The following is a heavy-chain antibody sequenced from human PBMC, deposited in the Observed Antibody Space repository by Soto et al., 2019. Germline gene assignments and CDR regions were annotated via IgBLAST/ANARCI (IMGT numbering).Heavy chain of an antibody. Sequence: GGSLRLSCAASGFTFRSFTMNWVRQAPGKGLEWVSTISSNSAYIYYTDALRGPFTISRANAKNSLHLQMNSLRAEDTAVYYCTRDASRGSSARGWFDPWGPGTLVNVSS. CDR1: GFTFRSFT. CDR3: TRDASRGSSARGWFDP. J-gene: IGHJ5*02. CDR2: ISSNSAYI. V-gene: IGHV3-21*01. D-gene: IGHD6-13*01.